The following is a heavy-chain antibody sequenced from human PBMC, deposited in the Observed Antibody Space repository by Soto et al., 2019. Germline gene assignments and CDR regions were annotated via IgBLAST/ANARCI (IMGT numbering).Heavy chain of an antibody. CDR2: ITGSGATT. J-gene: IGHJ6*02. CDR1: GFTLTNYG. D-gene: IGHD3-10*01. Sequence: EVQLLESGGALVQPGGSLRLSCAATGFTLTNYGMSWVRQAPGKGLEWVSTITGSGATTYYADSVKGRFTISRDNSKNTLFLQMDSLRAEDTAVYYCAKDSLRGLMIYYYGLDVWGLGTTVTVSS. CDR3: AKDSLRGLMIYYYGLDV. V-gene: IGHV3-23*01.